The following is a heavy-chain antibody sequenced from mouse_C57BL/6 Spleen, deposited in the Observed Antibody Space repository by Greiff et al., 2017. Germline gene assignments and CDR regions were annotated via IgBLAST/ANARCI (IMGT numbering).Heavy chain of an antibody. Sequence: QVQLQQPGAELVRPGSSVKLSCKASGYTFTSYWMHWVKQRPIQGLEWIGNIDPSDSETHYNQKFKDKATLTVDKSSSTAYMQLSSLTSEDSAVYYCVYYDYDRGLAYWGQGTLVTVSA. CDR2: IDPSDSET. CDR3: VYYDYDRGLAY. CDR1: GYTFTSYW. J-gene: IGHJ3*01. V-gene: IGHV1-52*01. D-gene: IGHD2-4*01.